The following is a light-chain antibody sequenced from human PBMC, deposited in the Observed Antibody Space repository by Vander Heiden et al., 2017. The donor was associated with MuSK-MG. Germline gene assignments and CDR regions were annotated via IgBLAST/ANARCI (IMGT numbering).Light chain of an antibody. Sequence: QSALTQPASVSGAPGQSITNSCTGTTNDVGGYDFVSWYQPHPGKAPNLLISDVNKRPSAVPNRFSASKSGNAASLTISGLQAEDEAHYYFCSDAGGSTPLVFGGGTKLTVL. J-gene: IGLJ2*01. CDR1: TNDVGGYDF. CDR2: DVN. V-gene: IGLV2-23*02. CDR3: CSDAGGSTPLV.